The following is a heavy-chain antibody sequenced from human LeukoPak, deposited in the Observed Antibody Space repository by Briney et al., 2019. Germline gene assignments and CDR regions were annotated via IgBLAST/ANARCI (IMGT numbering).Heavy chain of an antibody. CDR1: GFTFTSSA. CDR2: IVVGSGNT. D-gene: IGHD6-13*01. J-gene: IGHJ3*02. V-gene: IGHV1-58*02. Sequence: GASVKASWKASGFTFTSSAMQWVRQARGQRLEWIGRIVVGSGNTNYAQKFQERVTITRDMSTSTAYMELSSLRSEDTAVYYCAASSSWYSAFDIWGQGTMVTVSS. CDR3: AASSSWYSAFDI.